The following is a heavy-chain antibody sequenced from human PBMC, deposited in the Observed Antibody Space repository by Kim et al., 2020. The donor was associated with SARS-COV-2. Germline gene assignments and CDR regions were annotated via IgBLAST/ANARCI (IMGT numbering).Heavy chain of an antibody. J-gene: IGHJ4*01. Sequence: GGSLRLSCEASGFIFGRYTMNWVRQAPGKGLEWVSSLSSNSAYVYYADSLAGRLSISRDNARDTLFLQMDRLRAEDTGVYYCVREARYSRLSSGDYYDYWGNGTLVTVSS. CDR3: VREARYSRLSSGDYYDY. CDR2: LSSNSAYV. CDR1: GFIFGRYT. D-gene: IGHD6-19*01. V-gene: IGHV3-21*03.